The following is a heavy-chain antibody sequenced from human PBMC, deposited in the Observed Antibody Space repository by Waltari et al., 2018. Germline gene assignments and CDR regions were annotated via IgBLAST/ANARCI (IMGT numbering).Heavy chain of an antibody. V-gene: IGHV4-61*09. CDR1: GGSISSGSYY. CDR3: AKDLRWHQRVEYFQH. Sequence: QVQLQESGPGLVKPSQTLSLTCTVSGGSISSGSYYWSWIRQPAGKGLEWIGYIYTSGSTNYNPSLKSRVTISVDTSKNQFSLKLSSVTAADTAVYYCAKDLRWHQRVEYFQHWGQGTLVTVSS. CDR2: IYTSGST. D-gene: IGHD4-17*01. J-gene: IGHJ1*01.